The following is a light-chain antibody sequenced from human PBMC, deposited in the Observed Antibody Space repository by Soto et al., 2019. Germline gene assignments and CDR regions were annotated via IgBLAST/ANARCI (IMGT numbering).Light chain of an antibody. CDR3: CSYAVSSTFVV. CDR1: SSDVGSYYNL. V-gene: IGLV2-23*01. J-gene: IGLJ2*01. Sequence: QSALTQPASVSGSPGQSITISCTGTSSDVGSYYNLVSWYQHYSGKAPKLMIYEGSKRPSGVSNRFSGSKSGNTASLTISGLQAEDEADYYCCSYAVSSTFVVFGGGTKVTVL. CDR2: EGS.